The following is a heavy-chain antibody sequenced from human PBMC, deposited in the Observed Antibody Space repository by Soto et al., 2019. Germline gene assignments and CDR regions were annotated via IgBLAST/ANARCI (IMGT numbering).Heavy chain of an antibody. CDR3: ARGYCSSTSCYYSIGY. Sequence: ASVKVSCKASGYTFTSYDINWVRQATGQGLEWMGWMNPNSGNTGYAQKFQGRVTMTRYTSISTAYMELSSLRSEDTAVYYCARGYCSSTSCYYSIGYWGQGTLVTVSS. D-gene: IGHD2-2*01. V-gene: IGHV1-8*01. CDR1: GYTFTSYD. CDR2: MNPNSGNT. J-gene: IGHJ4*02.